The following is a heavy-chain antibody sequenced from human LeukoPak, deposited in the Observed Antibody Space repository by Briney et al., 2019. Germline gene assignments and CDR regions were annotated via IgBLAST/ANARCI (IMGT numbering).Heavy chain of an antibody. V-gene: IGHV3-74*01. CDR2: INSDGSST. Sequence: GGSLRLSCAASGFTFSSYWMHWVRQAPGKGLVWVSRINSDGSSTSYADSVKGRFTISRDNAKNTLYLQMNSLRAEDTAVYYCARSYGSGSPLDYWGQGTLVTVSS. J-gene: IGHJ4*02. CDR3: ARSYGSGSPLDY. D-gene: IGHD3-10*01. CDR1: GFTFSSYW.